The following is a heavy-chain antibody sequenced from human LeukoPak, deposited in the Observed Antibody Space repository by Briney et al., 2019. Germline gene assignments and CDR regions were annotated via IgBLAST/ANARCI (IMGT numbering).Heavy chain of an antibody. Sequence: PSETLSLTCTVSGYSISSGYYWGWIRQPPGKGLEWIGSIYHSGSTYYNPSLKSRVTISADTSKNQLSLKLSSVTAADTAVYYCARVLGYCSGGSCYGYFDYWGQGTLVTVSS. CDR3: ARVLGYCSGGSCYGYFDY. CDR1: GYSISSGYY. CDR2: IYHSGST. D-gene: IGHD2-15*01. J-gene: IGHJ4*02. V-gene: IGHV4-38-2*02.